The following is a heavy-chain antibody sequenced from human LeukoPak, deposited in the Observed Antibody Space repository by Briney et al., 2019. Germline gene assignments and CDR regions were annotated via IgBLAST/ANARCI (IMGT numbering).Heavy chain of an antibody. CDR1: GFTFSRYW. J-gene: IGHJ4*02. Sequence: PGGSLRLSCAASGFTFSRYWMSWVRQAPGKGLEWVANIKQDGSEKYYVDSVKGRFTISRDNAKNSLYLQMNSLRAEDTAVYYCVRVFSGSCGYCFECWGQGTLVTVSS. D-gene: IGHD3-22*01. CDR3: VRVFSGSCGYCFEC. V-gene: IGHV3-7*04. CDR2: IKQDGSEK.